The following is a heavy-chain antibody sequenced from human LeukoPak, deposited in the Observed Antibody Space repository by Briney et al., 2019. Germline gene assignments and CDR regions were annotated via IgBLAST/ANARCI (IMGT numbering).Heavy chain of an antibody. J-gene: IGHJ4*02. D-gene: IGHD3-10*01. Sequence: GALSLTCVVSGGSISSSNWWSWVRQPPEKGLEWVSAISGSGGSTYYADSVKGRFTISRDNSKNTLYLQMNSLRAEDTAVYYCAKDYGSGSNWGQGTLVTVSS. CDR3: AKDYGSGSN. CDR1: GGSISSSN. V-gene: IGHV3-23*01. CDR2: ISGSGGST.